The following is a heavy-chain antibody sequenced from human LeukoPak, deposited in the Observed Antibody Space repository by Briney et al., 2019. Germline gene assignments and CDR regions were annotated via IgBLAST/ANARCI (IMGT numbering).Heavy chain of an antibody. CDR3: AKDQGYSYGYGFDP. D-gene: IGHD5-18*01. V-gene: IGHV3-9*01. CDR1: GFTFAEYA. CDR2: ISWNSGSI. J-gene: IGHJ5*02. Sequence: GRSRRLSCAAPGFTFAEYAMHWVRQGPWKSLELASGISWNSGSIGYADSVKGRFTSSRDNAKNSLYLQMNSLRAEDTAVYYCAKDQGYSYGYGFDPWGQGTLVTVSS.